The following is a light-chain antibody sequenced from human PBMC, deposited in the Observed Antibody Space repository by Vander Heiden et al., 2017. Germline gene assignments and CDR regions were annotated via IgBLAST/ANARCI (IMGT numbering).Light chain of an antibody. V-gene: IGKV1-5*03. J-gene: IGKJ3*01. CDR1: QSIGTS. CDR2: KAS. Sequence: DIQMTQSPSTLSASVGDRVTITCRASQSIGTSLGWYQQKPGKAPKVLIYKASSLESGVPSRFSGSGSGTEFTLTISSLQPDDSATYYCQQYLSYPVIFGPGTKVNIK. CDR3: QQYLSYPVI.